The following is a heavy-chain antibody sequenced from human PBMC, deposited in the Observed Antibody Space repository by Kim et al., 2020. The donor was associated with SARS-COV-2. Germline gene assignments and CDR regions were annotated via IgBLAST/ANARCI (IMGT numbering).Heavy chain of an antibody. CDR3: AARIVGADDVFDI. CDR1: GFTFTTSA. CDR2: IVVGSGNT. Sequence: SVKVSCKPSGFTFTTSAVQWVRQARGQRLEWIAWIVVGSGNTNYAQKFQERVTITRDMSTSTAYMELSSLRSEDTVVYYCAARIVGADDVFDIWGQGTMVTVSS. D-gene: IGHD1-26*01. J-gene: IGHJ3*02. V-gene: IGHV1-58*01.